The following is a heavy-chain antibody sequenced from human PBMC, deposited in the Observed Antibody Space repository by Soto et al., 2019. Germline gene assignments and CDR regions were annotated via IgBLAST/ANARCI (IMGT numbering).Heavy chain of an antibody. V-gene: IGHV4-39*01. CDR3: ASHIRYGIAAAGTSNWFDP. Sequence: SETLSLTCTVSGGSISSSSYYWGWIRQPPGKGLEWIGSIYYSGSTYYNPSLKSRVTISVDTSKNQFSLKLSSVTAADTAVYYCASHIRYGIAAAGTSNWFDPWGQGTLVTVSS. J-gene: IGHJ5*02. D-gene: IGHD6-13*01. CDR2: IYYSGST. CDR1: GGSISSSSYY.